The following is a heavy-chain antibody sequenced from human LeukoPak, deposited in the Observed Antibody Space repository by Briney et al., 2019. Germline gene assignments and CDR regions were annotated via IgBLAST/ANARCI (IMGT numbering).Heavy chain of an antibody. CDR1: XXXXXXXX. Sequence: GGXXXXXXXXXXXXXXXXXXSWVXQAPGKGLEWVSAISGSGGSTYYADSVKGRFTISRDDSKNTLYLQMNSLRAEDTAVYYCAKVASYWHFDLWGRGTLVTVSS. CDR3: AKVASYWHFDL. V-gene: IGHV3-23*01. CDR2: ISGSGGST. J-gene: IGHJ2*01.